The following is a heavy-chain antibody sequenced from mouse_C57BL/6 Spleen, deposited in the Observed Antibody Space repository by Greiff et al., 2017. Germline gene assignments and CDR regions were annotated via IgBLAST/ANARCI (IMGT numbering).Heavy chain of an antibody. D-gene: IGHD1-1*01. CDR2: IDPSDSET. V-gene: IGHV1-52*01. J-gene: IGHJ1*03. Sequence: QVQLQQPGAELVRPGSSVKLSCKASGYTFTSYWMHWVKQRPIQGLEWIGNIDPSDSETHYNQKFKDKATLTVDKSSSTAYMLLSSLTSEDSAVYDCAREGVTTVVDWYFDVWGTGTTVTVSS. CDR1: GYTFTSYW. CDR3: AREGVTTVVDWYFDV.